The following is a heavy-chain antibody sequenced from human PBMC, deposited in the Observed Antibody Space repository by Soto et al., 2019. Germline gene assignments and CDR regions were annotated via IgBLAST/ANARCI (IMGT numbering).Heavy chain of an antibody. CDR2: ISYDGSNK. CDR3: AKERALQIGYNWFDP. J-gene: IGHJ5*02. Sequence: GGSLRLSCAASGFTFSSYGMHWVRQAPGKGLEWVAVISYDGSNKYYADSVKGRFTISSDNSKNTLYLQMNSLRAEDTAVYYWAKERALQIGYNWFDPWGQGILVTV. CDR1: GFTFSSYG. D-gene: IGHD4-4*01. V-gene: IGHV3-30*18.